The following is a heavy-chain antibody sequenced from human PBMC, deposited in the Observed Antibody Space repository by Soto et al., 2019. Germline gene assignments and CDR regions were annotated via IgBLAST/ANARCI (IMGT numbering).Heavy chain of an antibody. V-gene: IGHV4-31*03. CDR1: GCYISTAGSF. D-gene: IGHD5-12*01. CDR2: MSHSETT. Sequence: QVQLQESGPGLMKPSQTLSLTCTVSGCYISTAGSFWSWVRQHPGKGLEWIGYMSHSETTHYNSSLHSRVTISIDTSKNQFSLNLDSVPAADTAVSYCARGYRRPDWFDSWGPGTLVIVSS. CDR3: ARGYRRPDWFDS. J-gene: IGHJ5*01.